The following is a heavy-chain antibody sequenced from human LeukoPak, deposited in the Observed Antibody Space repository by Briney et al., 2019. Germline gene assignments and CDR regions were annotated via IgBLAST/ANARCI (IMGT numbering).Heavy chain of an antibody. J-gene: IGHJ6*01. CDR3: AKEPTPRDYYGMDV. CDR1: GFTFSSYG. V-gene: IGHV3-30*18. CDR2: ISYDGSNK. D-gene: IGHD2-15*01. Sequence: PGGSLRLSCAASGFTFSSYGMHWVRQAPGKGLEWVAVISYDGSNKYYADSVKVRFTISRDNSKNTLYLQMNSLRAEDTAVYYCAKEPTPRDYYGMDVWGQGTTVTVSS.